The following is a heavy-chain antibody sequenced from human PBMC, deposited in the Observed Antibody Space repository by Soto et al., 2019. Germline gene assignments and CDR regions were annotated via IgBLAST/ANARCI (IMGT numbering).Heavy chain of an antibody. CDR3: ARGGWAPRWVWWFTDY. CDR2: INPSGGST. V-gene: IGHV1-46*01. CDR1: GYTFTSYY. D-gene: IGHD2-8*02. Sequence: GASVKVSCKASGYTFTSYYMHWVRQAPGQGLEWMGIINPSGGSTSYAQKFQGRVTMTRDTSTSTVYMELSSLRSEDTAVYYCARGGWAPRWVWWFTDYGGREPRATFSS. J-gene: IGHJ4*02.